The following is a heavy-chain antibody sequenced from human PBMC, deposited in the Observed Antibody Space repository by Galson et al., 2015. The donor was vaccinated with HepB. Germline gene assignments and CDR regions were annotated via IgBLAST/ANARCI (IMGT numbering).Heavy chain of an antibody. V-gene: IGHV3-23*01. CDR1: GFTFSSYA. CDR3: AKVALWGTGIATTLDY. CDR2: ISGSGGST. Sequence: SLRLSCAASGFTFSSYAMSWVRQAPGKGLEWVSAISGSGGSTYYADSVKGRFTISRDNSKNTLYLQMNSLRAEDTAVYYCAKVALWGTGIATTLDYWGQGTLVTVSS. J-gene: IGHJ4*02. D-gene: IGHD7-27*01.